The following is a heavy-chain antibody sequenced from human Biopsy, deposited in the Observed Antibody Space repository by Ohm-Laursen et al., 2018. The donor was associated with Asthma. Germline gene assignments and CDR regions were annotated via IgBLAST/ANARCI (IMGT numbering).Heavy chain of an antibody. Sequence: LRLSCAASGFTFRSYSMNWVRQAPGKGLEWGLYISSSSSTIYYADSVKGRFTISRDNAKNSLYLQMNSLRDEDTAVYYCARPRWGPYGYWGQGTLVTVSS. CDR2: ISSSSSTI. V-gene: IGHV3-48*02. J-gene: IGHJ4*02. CDR3: ARPRWGPYGY. D-gene: IGHD4-17*01. CDR1: GFTFRSYS.